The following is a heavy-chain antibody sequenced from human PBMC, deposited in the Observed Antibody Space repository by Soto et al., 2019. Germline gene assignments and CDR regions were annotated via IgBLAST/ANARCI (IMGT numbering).Heavy chain of an antibody. D-gene: IGHD3-10*01. V-gene: IGHV4-31*03. CDR1: GGSISSGGYY. J-gene: IGHJ4*02. CDR2: IYYSGST. CDR3: ARGVHMVRGVFVLDY. Sequence: QVQLQESGPGLVKPSQTLSLTCTVSGGSISSGGYYWSWIRQHPGKGLEWIGYIYYSGSTYYNPSLESRVSISVDTSKNQFSLKLSSVTAADTAVYYCARGVHMVRGVFVLDYWGQGTLVTVSS.